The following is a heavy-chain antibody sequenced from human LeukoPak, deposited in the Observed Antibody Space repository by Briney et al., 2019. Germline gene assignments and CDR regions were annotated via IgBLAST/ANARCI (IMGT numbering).Heavy chain of an antibody. Sequence: GRSLRLSCAASGFTFSSYGMHWVRQAPGKGLEWVAVISYDGSNKYYADSVKGRFTISRDNSKNTLYLQMNSLRAEDTAVYYCAGVSYNWNYGPAYYYYGMDVWGQGTTVTVSS. D-gene: IGHD1-7*01. CDR3: AGVSYNWNYGPAYYYYGMDV. J-gene: IGHJ6*02. CDR1: GFTFSSYG. CDR2: ISYDGSNK. V-gene: IGHV3-30*03.